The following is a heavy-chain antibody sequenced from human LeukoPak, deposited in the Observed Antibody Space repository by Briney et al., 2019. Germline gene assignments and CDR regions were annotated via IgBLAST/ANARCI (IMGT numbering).Heavy chain of an antibody. V-gene: IGHV4-30-4*01. CDR3: ARYDSSGYSFDY. Sequence: SQTLSLTCTVSGGSNSSGDYYWSWIRQPPGKGLEWIGYIYYSGSTYYNPSLKSRVTISVDTSKNQFSLKLSSVTAADTAVYYCARYDSSGYSFDYWGQGTLVTVSS. J-gene: IGHJ4*02. CDR2: IYYSGST. D-gene: IGHD3-22*01. CDR1: GGSNSSGDYY.